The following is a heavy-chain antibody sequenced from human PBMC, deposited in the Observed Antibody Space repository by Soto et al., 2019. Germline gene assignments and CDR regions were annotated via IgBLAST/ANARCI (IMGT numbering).Heavy chain of an antibody. J-gene: IGHJ4*02. CDR2: ITGSGVYR. Sequence: DVQLLESGGGLVRPGGSLRLACAASGFTFSSYAMTWVRQAPGKGLEWVSSITGSGVYRYHTDSVQGRFTISRDNSKDTLYLQMNSLTAEDTAIYYCARHPIGYIGNLDGWGQGTLVTVSS. V-gene: IGHV3-23*01. CDR1: GFTFSSYA. CDR3: ARHPIGYIGNLDG. D-gene: IGHD5-12*01.